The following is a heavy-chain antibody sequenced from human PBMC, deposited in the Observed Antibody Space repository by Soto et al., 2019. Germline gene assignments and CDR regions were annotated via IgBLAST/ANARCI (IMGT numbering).Heavy chain of an antibody. CDR2: ISYDGSNK. D-gene: IGHD6-19*01. V-gene: IGHV3-30*18. CDR3: AKDPVPDSSGWSYYFDY. Sequence: GGSLRLSCAASGVTFISYGMHWVRQAPGKGLEWVAVISYDGSNKYYADSVKGRFTISRDNSKNTLYLQMNSLRAEDTAVYYCAKDPVPDSSGWSYYFDYWGQGTLVTVSS. CDR1: GVTFISYG. J-gene: IGHJ4*02.